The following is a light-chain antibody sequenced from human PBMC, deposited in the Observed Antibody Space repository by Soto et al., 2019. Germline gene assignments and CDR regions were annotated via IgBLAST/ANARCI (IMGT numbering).Light chain of an antibody. Sequence: EVVLPQSPATLSLSPGERATLSCRASQSVSSSLAWYQQKPGQAPRLLIYNASNRATGIPARFSGSGSGTDFTLTISSLEPEDFAVYYCQQRSDWPPGATFGQGTRLEI. CDR3: QQRSDWPPGAT. CDR2: NAS. CDR1: QSVSSS. V-gene: IGKV3-11*01. J-gene: IGKJ5*01.